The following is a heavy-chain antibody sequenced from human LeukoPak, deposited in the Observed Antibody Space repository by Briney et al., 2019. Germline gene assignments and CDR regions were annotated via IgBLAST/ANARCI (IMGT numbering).Heavy chain of an antibody. V-gene: IGHV3-23*01. J-gene: IGHJ4*02. CDR3: AKGSNYYDSSGYSPDY. CDR2: ISGSGGST. Sequence: GGSLRLSCAASGLTFSSYAMSWVRQAPGKGLEWVSAISGSGGSTYYADSVKGRFTISRDNSKNTLYLQMNSLRAEDTAVYYCAKGSNYYDSSGYSPDYWGQGTLVTVSS. CDR1: GLTFSSYA. D-gene: IGHD3-22*01.